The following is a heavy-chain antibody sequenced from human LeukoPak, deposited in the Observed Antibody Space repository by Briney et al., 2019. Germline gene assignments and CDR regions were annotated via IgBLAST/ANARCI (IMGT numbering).Heavy chain of an antibody. D-gene: IGHD2-2*01. CDR1: GGTFSSYA. J-gene: IGHJ3*02. Sequence: ASVKVSCKASGGTFSSYAISWVRQAPGQGLEWMGGIIPIFGTANYAQKFQGRVTITTDESTSTAYMELSSLRSEDTAVYYCARVVPAAIMPQKPNPVPQNSPTDAFDIWGQGTMVTVSS. V-gene: IGHV1-69*05. CDR3: ARVVPAAIMPQKPNPVPQNSPTDAFDI. CDR2: IIPIFGTA.